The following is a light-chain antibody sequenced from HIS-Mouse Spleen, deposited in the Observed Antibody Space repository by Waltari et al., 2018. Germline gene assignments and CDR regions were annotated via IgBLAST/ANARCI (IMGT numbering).Light chain of an antibody. CDR3: SSYAGSNNLV. Sequence: QSALTQTPSASGSPGQSVTIPCTGTSRDVGRYNYVPWSQQPPGKAPKILIYEVSKRPSGVPDRFSGSKSGNTASLTVSGLQAEDEADYYCSSYAGSNNLVFGGGTKLTVL. J-gene: IGLJ2*01. CDR1: SRDVGRYNY. CDR2: EVS. V-gene: IGLV2-8*01.